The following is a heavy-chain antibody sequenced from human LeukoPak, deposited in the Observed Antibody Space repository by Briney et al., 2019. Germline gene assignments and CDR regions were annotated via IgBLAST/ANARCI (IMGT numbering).Heavy chain of an antibody. J-gene: IGHJ4*02. V-gene: IGHV3-53*01. CDR2: KNTGGRT. Sequence: QPGGSLRLSCAASELIVSSTYMSWVRQAPGKGLEWVSGKNTGGRTYYADSVKGRFTISGDNSKNTLSLQMNSLRAEDTAVYYCVGDYYGLGSLDHWGQGTLVTVSS. D-gene: IGHD3-10*01. CDR3: VGDYYGLGSLDH. CDR1: ELIVSSTY.